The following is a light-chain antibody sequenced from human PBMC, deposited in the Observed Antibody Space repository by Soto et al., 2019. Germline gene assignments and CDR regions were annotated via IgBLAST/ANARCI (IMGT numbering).Light chain of an antibody. V-gene: IGKV3-15*01. CDR2: GTS. CDR3: QRYSSWPQT. Sequence: EIVMTQSPATLSVSPGERATLSCRASQSVSSNLAWYQQKPGQAPRFLIYGTSTRATGIPARFSGSGSGTEFTLTISSLQSEDFAVYYCQRYSSWPQTFGLGTKVEIK. J-gene: IGKJ1*01. CDR1: QSVSSN.